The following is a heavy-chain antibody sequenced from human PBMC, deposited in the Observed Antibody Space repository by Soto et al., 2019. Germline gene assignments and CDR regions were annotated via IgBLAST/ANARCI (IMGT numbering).Heavy chain of an antibody. CDR2: IYPGDSDT. Sequence: GESLKISCKGSGYSFTSYWINWVRQMPGKGLEWMGIIYPGDSDTRYSPSFQGQVTISADKSINTAYLQWRSLRASDTAVYYCARHHGSPGSYFGMDVWGQGTTVTVSS. D-gene: IGHD6-13*01. CDR3: ARHHGSPGSYFGMDV. V-gene: IGHV5-51*01. CDR1: GYSFTSYW. J-gene: IGHJ6*02.